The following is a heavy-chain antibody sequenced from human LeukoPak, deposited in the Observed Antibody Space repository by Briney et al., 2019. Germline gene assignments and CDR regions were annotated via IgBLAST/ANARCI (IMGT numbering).Heavy chain of an antibody. CDR2: IYHSGST. CDR3: ARHGSLYGSNYFDY. J-gene: IGHJ4*02. V-gene: IGHV4-38-2*01. D-gene: IGHD4-23*01. Sequence: SETLSLTCAVSGYSISSGYYWGWIRQPPGKGLEWIGSIYHSGSTYYNPSLKSRVTISVDTSKNQFSLKLSSVTAADTAVYYCARHGSLYGSNYFDYWGQGTLGTVSS. CDR1: GYSISSGYY.